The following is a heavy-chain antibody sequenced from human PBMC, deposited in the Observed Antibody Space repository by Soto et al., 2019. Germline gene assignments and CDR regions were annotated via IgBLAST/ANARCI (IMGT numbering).Heavy chain of an antibody. V-gene: IGHV3-30*18. Sequence: ESGGGVVQPGRSLRLSCAASGFTFSSYGMHWVRQAPGKGLEWVAVISYDGSNKYYADSVKGRFTISRDNSKNTLYLQMNSLRAEDTAVYYCAKDLRGSGSPGYWGQGTLVTVSS. CDR2: ISYDGSNK. D-gene: IGHD1-26*01. J-gene: IGHJ4*02. CDR1: GFTFSSYG. CDR3: AKDLRGSGSPGY.